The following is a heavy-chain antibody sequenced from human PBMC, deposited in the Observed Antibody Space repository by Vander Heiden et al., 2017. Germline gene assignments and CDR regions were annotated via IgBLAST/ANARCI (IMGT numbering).Heavy chain of an antibody. CDR3: ARDKSLVADCGGDCPNWFDP. D-gene: IGHD2-21*02. CDR1: GGTFSSSA. Sequence: QVQLVQSGAEVTTPGSSVKVSCKASGGTFSSSAISWVRQAPRPGLEWMGGIIPILGTANYAQKFRGRVTITADESTSTAYMELSSLRSEDTAVYYCARDKSLVADCGGDCPNWFDPWGQGTLVTVSS. CDR2: IIPILGTA. V-gene: IGHV1-69*01. J-gene: IGHJ5*02.